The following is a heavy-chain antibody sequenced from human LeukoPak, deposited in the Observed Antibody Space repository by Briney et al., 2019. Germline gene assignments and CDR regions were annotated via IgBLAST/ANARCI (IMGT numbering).Heavy chain of an antibody. CDR1: GGSISSGGYY. Sequence: SETLSLTCTVSGGSISSGGYYWSWIRQPPGKGLEWIGYIYHSGSTYYNPSLKSRVTISVDRSKNQFSLKLSSVTAADTAVYYCARVVNGVFPFFDYWGQGTLVTVSS. V-gene: IGHV4-30-2*01. CDR2: IYHSGST. D-gene: IGHD2-8*01. J-gene: IGHJ4*02. CDR3: ARVVNGVFPFFDY.